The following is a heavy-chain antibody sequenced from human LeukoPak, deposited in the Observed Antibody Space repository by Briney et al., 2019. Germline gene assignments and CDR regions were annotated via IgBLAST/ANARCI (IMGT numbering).Heavy chain of an antibody. V-gene: IGHV4-4*07. J-gene: IGHJ4*02. CDR2: TYTSGTT. Sequence: SETLSLTCTVSGASITRFYWSWIRQPAGKGLEWIGRTYTSGTTNYNPSLKSRVTMSVDASKNQFSLKLTSVTAADTAVYYCARDSKSTSYDHWGQGTLVTVSS. CDR3: ARDSKSTSYDH. CDR1: GASITRFY.